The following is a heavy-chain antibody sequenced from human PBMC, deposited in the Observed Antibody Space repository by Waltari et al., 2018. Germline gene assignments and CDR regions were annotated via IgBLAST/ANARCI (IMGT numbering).Heavy chain of an antibody. J-gene: IGHJ6*03. V-gene: IGHV4-59*01. Sequence: QVQLQESGPGLVKPSETLSLTCTVSGGSISSYYWSWIRQPPGKGLEWIGYIYYSGSTNYTPSLKSRVTRSVDTSKNQFSLKLSSVTAADTAVYYCARGVDYDFWSGYDLGYYYYMDVWGKGTTVTISS. D-gene: IGHD3-3*01. CDR1: GGSISSYY. CDR3: ARGVDYDFWSGYDLGYYYYMDV. CDR2: IYYSGST.